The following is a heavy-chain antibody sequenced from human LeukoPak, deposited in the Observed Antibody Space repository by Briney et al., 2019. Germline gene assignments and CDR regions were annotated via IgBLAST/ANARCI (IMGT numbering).Heavy chain of an antibody. Sequence: GGSLRLSCVASGFIFSSYAMSWVRQAPGKGLEWVSVISGSGGSTNYADSVKGRFTISRDNSKNTLYLQMNSLRAEDTAVYYCARGVTVTTDFWGQGTLVTVSS. J-gene: IGHJ4*02. CDR3: ARGVTVTTDF. V-gene: IGHV3-23*01. CDR1: GFIFSSYA. CDR2: ISGSGGST. D-gene: IGHD4-17*01.